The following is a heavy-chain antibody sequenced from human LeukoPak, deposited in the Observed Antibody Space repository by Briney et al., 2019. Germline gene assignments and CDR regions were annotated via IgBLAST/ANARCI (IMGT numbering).Heavy chain of an antibody. CDR1: GYTFTSYG. V-gene: IGHV1-18*01. CDR2: ISAYNGNT. J-gene: IGHJ4*02. D-gene: IGHD6-13*01. Sequence: ASVKVSCRASGYTFTSYGISWVRQAPGQGLEWMGWISAYNGNTNYAQKLQGRVTMTTDTSTSTAYMELRSLRSDDTAVYYCARARGWYSSSWYYFDYWGQGTLVTVSS. CDR3: ARARGWYSSSWYYFDY.